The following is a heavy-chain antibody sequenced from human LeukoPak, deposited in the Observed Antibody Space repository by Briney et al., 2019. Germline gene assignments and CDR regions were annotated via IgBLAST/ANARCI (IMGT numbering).Heavy chain of an antibody. V-gene: IGHV3-15*01. D-gene: IGHD3-22*01. CDR3: TTDDVTSYYYDGSGYYYADY. J-gene: IGHJ4*02. CDR1: GFTFSNAW. Sequence: GGSLRLSCAASGFTFSNAWVSWVRQAPGKGLEWVGRIKSKTDGGTTDYAAPVKGRFTISRDDSKNTLYLQMNSLKTEDTAVYYCTTDDVTSYYYDGSGYYYADYWGEGTLVTVSS. CDR2: IKSKTDGGTT.